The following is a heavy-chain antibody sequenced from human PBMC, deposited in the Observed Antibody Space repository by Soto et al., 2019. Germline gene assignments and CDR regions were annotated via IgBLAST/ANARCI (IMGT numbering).Heavy chain of an antibody. J-gene: IGHJ4*02. V-gene: IGHV4-34*01. D-gene: IGHD2-8*02. CDR3: ARDKITGLFDY. Sequence: QVQLQQWGAGLVKPSETLSLSCAVYGGSFSGYDWTWIRQPPGTGLEWIGEINHSGSTNYNPSLKSRVTISVDTSKNQFSLQLTSVTAADTAVYYCARDKITGLFDYWGQGTLVTVSP. CDR2: INHSGST. CDR1: GGSFSGYD.